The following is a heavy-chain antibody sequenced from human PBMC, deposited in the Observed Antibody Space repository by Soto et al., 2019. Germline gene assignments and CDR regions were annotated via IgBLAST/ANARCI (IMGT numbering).Heavy chain of an antibody. CDR1: GGSISSENW. J-gene: IGHJ4*02. Sequence: QVQLQESGPGQVKPSGTLSLTCAVSGGSISSENWWNWVRQPPGKGLEWIGEIHHSESFNYNPSLQSRVTISVDKSKELFSLRLTSVSAADTAVYYCARRMRAGKYYDAGDYWGQGILVTVTS. CDR2: IHHSESF. D-gene: IGHD3-16*01. CDR3: ARRMRAGKYYDAGDY. V-gene: IGHV4-4*02.